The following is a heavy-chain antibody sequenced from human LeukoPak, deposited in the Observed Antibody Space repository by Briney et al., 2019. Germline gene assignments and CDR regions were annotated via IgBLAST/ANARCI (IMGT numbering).Heavy chain of an antibody. D-gene: IGHD5-12*01. J-gene: IGHJ1*01. CDR2: ISGSGGST. Sequence: PGGSLRLSCAASGFTFSSYGMNWVRQAPGKGLEWVSAISGSGGSTYYADSVKGRFTISRDNSGNTLFLEMNSLRADDTAVYYCARNRPAGYAYGSELQHWGQGTLVTVSS. CDR1: GFTFSSYG. V-gene: IGHV3-23*01. CDR3: ARNRPAGYAYGSELQH.